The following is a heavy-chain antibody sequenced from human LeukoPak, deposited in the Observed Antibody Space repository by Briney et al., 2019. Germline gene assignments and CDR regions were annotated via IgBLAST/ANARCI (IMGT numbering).Heavy chain of an antibody. V-gene: IGHV4-59*12. D-gene: IGHD3-22*01. Sequence: KASETLSLTRTVSGGSISSYYWSWIRQPPGKGLEWIGYIYYSGSTNYNPSLKSRVTISVDTSKNQFSLKLSSVTAADTAVYYCARESDSSGYLYYFDYWGQGTLVTVSS. CDR1: GGSISSYY. CDR3: ARESDSSGYLYYFDY. J-gene: IGHJ4*02. CDR2: IYYSGST.